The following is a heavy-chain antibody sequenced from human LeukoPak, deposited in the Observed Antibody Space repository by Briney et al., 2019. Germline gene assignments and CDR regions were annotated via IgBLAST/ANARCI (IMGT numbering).Heavy chain of an antibody. Sequence: PGGSLRLSCAASGFTFSSYSMNWVRQAPGKGLEWVSSISSSSSYIYYADSVKGRFTISRDNAKNSLYLQMNSLRAEDTALYYCAKDRAYSSSWCDYWGQGTLVTVSS. CDR2: ISSSSSYI. J-gene: IGHJ4*02. CDR1: GFTFSSYS. V-gene: IGHV3-21*04. CDR3: AKDRAYSSSWCDY. D-gene: IGHD6-13*01.